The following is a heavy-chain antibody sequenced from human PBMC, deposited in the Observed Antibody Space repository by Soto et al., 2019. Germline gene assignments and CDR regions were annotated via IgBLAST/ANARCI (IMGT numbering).Heavy chain of an antibody. CDR2: ISASGGST. D-gene: IGHD2-15*01. J-gene: IGHJ2*01. Sequence: GGSLRLSCAASGFTFNNNGMSWARQAPGKGLEWVSTISASGGSTYYADSVKGRFTISRDNSKNTMYVQMNSLRAEDTAVYYCARDRGYCSGGSCYWCFDLWGRGXLVTVSS. V-gene: IGHV3-23*01. CDR3: ARDRGYCSGGSCYWCFDL. CDR1: GFTFNNNG.